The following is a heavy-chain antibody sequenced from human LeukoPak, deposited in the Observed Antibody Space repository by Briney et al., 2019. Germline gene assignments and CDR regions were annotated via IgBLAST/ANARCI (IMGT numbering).Heavy chain of an antibody. CDR3: ARDSLVWGSYRFDY. J-gene: IGHJ4*02. D-gene: IGHD3-16*02. CDR1: GGSISSGGYY. CDR2: IYYSGST. V-gene: IGHV4-31*03. Sequence: SQTLSLTCTVSGGSISSGGYYWSWIRQHPGKGLEWIGYIYYSGSTYYNPSLKSRVTISVDTSKNQFSLKLSSVTAADTAVYYCARDSLVWGSYRFDYWGQGTLVTVSS.